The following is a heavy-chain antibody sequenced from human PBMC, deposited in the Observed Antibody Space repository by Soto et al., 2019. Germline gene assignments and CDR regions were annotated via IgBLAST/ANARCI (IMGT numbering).Heavy chain of an antibody. CDR1: KFTMTTSA. Sequence: EVQLLESGGGLVQPGGSLRLSCTASKFTMTTSAMSWVRQIPGRGLEWVSAIGGSGGSTYYAESVKGRFTISRDKSKKTLDLQMNSLRADDTAIYYCVKFRPAQTVFGYGAFDIWGQGTVVTVSS. CDR2: IGGSGGST. J-gene: IGHJ3*02. D-gene: IGHD3-3*01. CDR3: VKFRPAQTVFGYGAFDI. V-gene: IGHV3-23*01.